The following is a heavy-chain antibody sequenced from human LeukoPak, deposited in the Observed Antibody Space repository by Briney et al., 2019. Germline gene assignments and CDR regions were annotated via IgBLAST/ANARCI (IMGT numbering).Heavy chain of an antibody. D-gene: IGHD6-25*01. V-gene: IGHV4-61*01. CDR1: GGSVSSGSYY. CDR3: ARDLCGLNWFDP. Sequence: SETLSLTCTVSGGSVSSGSYYWSWIRQPPGKGLEWIGYIYYSGSTNYNPSLKSRVTISVDTSKNQFSLKLSSVTAADTAVYYCARDLCGLNWFDPWGQGTLVTVSS. CDR2: IYYSGST. J-gene: IGHJ5*02.